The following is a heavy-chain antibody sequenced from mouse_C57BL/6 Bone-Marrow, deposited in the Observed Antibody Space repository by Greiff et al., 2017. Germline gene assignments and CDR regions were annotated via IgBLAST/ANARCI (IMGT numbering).Heavy chain of an antibody. D-gene: IGHD2-12*01. CDR1: EYEFPSHD. J-gene: IGHJ2*01. Sequence: EVKLMESGGGLVQPGESLKLSCESNEYEFPSHDMSWVRQTPEKRLELVAAINSDGGSPYYPDTMERRFIISRDNTKKTLYLQMSSLRSEDTALXYCASYYSFFDYWGQGTTLTVSS. CDR3: ASYYSFFDY. CDR2: INSDGGSP. V-gene: IGHV5-2*01.